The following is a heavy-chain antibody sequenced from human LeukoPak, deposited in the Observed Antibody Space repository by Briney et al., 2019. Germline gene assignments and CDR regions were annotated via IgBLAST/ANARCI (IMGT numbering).Heavy chain of an antibody. J-gene: IGHJ4*02. Sequence: GGSLRLSCAASGFTFSSYGMHWVHQAPGKGLEWVAVIWYDGSNKYYADSVKGRFTISRDNSKNTLYLQMNSLRAEDTAVYYCAKEGGWHSSSLYFDYWGQGTLVTVSS. CDR2: IWYDGSNK. CDR1: GFTFSSYG. D-gene: IGHD6-13*01. V-gene: IGHV3-33*06. CDR3: AKEGGWHSSSLYFDY.